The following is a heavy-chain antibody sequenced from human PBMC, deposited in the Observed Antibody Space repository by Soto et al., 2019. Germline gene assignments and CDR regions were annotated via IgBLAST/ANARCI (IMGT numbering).Heavy chain of an antibody. CDR3: ARHRRGENQQRLFDP. CDR2: VSPYNGYT. D-gene: IGHD6-13*01. V-gene: IGHV1-18*01. CDR1: GYTFPSYA. Sequence: QVQLLQSGGEVKEPGASVKVSCKTSGYTFPSYAISWVRQAPGQGLEWLGWVSPYNGYTSYAQRFQSRVTMATDTSTMTAYMDLRSLTSDDTAVYYRARHRRGENQQRLFDPWGQGTLVTVSS. J-gene: IGHJ5*02.